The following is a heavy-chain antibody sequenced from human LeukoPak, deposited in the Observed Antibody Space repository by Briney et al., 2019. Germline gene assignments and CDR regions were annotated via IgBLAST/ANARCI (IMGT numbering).Heavy chain of an antibody. V-gene: IGHV1-24*01. Sequence: ASVKVSCKVSGYTLTELSMHWVRQAPGKGREWMGGFDPEDGEAIYAQKFQGRVTMTEDTSTDTAYMELSSLRSEDTAVYYCATSIVWPAAEYFQHWGQGTLVTVSS. CDR1: GYTLTELS. J-gene: IGHJ1*01. D-gene: IGHD2-15*01. CDR2: FDPEDGEA. CDR3: ATSIVWPAAEYFQH.